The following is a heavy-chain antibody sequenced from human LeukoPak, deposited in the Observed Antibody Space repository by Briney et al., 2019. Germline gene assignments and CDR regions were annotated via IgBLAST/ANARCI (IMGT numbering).Heavy chain of an antibody. CDR2: INPDSGAT. CDR3: ARDLCHGGSCFHFDS. V-gene: IGHV1-2*02. D-gene: IGHD2-15*01. Sequence: SVKLSCKTSGYTFTDYYVHWVRHAPGQGLEWLAWINPDSGATNFAQRFQGRVTMTRDTSVNTVHMELNRLRSDDTAVYYCARDLCHGGSCFHFDSWGQGTLVTVSS. J-gene: IGHJ4*02. CDR1: GYTFTDYY.